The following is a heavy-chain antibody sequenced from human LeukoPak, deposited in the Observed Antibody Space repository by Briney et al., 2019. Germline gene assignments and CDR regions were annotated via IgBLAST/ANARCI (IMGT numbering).Heavy chain of an antibody. J-gene: IGHJ4*02. V-gene: IGHV3-9*01. D-gene: IGHD3-3*01. CDR2: ISWNSGSI. CDR3: AKDIRSSYYCVLDS. Sequence: GRSLRLSCAASGFTFDDYAMHWVRQAPGKGLEWVSGISWNSGSIGYADSVKGRFTISRDNSKNTLYLQMNSLRAEDSAVYYCAKDIRSSYYCVLDSWGQGTLVTVSS. CDR1: GFTFDDYA.